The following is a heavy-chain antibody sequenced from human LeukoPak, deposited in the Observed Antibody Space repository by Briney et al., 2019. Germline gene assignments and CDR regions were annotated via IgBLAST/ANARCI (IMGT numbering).Heavy chain of an antibody. D-gene: IGHD1-14*01. CDR1: GFTVSSNY. Sequence: LRLSCAASGFTVSSNYMSWVRQAPGKGLEWIGYIYYSGSTYYNPSLKSRVTISVDTSKNQFSLKLSSVTAADTAVYYCAREARKSYNWFDPWGQGTLVTVSS. V-gene: IGHV4-31*02. CDR3: AREARKSYNWFDP. J-gene: IGHJ5*02. CDR2: IYYSGST.